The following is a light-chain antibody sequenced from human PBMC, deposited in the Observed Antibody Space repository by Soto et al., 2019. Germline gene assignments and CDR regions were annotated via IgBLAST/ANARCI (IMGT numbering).Light chain of an antibody. Sequence: DIQMTQSPSSLSASVGDRVTITCQASQDISNYLNWYQQKPGKAPKLLVYKSYNLETGVPSRFSGSGSGTDFTFTISSLQPEDIATYYCQQYDNLPYTFGQGTKLEIK. CDR3: QQYDNLPYT. J-gene: IGKJ2*01. CDR1: QDISNY. CDR2: KSY. V-gene: IGKV1-33*01.